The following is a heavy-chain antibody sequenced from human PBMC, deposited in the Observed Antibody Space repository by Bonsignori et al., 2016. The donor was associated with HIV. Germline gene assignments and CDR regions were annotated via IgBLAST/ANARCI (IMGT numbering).Heavy chain of an antibody. J-gene: IGHJ6*03. D-gene: IGHD2/OR15-2a*01. CDR2: INPKIGVT. CDR3: ARDVKPAAFLEEYSSLHV. Sequence: WVRQAPGQGLEWMGWINPKIGVTNYAQKFQGRVTLTTDTSFSSAYMELNSLESDDTAVYYCARDVKPAAFLEEYSSLHVWGKGTTVTVSS. V-gene: IGHV1-2*02.